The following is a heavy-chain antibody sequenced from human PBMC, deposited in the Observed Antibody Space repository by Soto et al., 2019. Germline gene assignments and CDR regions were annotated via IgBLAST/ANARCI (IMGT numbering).Heavy chain of an antibody. J-gene: IGHJ3*02. V-gene: IGHV3-23*01. CDR3: ARVKAQILSSGWYGGDDI. CDR1: GFTFSTYS. Sequence: EVQLLESGGGLVQPGGSLRLSCAASGFTFSTYSMTWVRQAPGKGLEWVSTIRDSGHSTHYADSVRGRFAISRDNSKNTLFRQMNRLRAEDTAVYYCARVKAQILSSGWYGGDDIWGKGTMVTVSS. D-gene: IGHD6-19*01. CDR2: IRDSGHST.